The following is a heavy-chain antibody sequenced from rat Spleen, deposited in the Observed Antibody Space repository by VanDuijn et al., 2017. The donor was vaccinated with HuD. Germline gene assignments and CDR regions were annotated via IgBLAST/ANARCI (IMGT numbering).Heavy chain of an antibody. CDR1: GFTFNKYW. V-gene: IGHV5-31*01. Sequence: EVHLVESGGGLVHPGGSLKLSCIASGFTFNKYWMTWIRQAPGKGLEWIASITHNDGSTYYPDSVKGRFTISRDNAKSTLYLQMDSLRSEDTATYYCVQWNSRYFTYWGQGAMVTVSS. D-gene: IGHD4-4*01. CDR2: ITHNDGST. CDR3: VQWNSRYFTY. J-gene: IGHJ2*01.